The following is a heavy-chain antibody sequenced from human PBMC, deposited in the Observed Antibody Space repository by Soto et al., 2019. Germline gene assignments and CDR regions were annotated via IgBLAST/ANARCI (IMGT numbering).Heavy chain of an antibody. CDR2: ISFSGSTI. J-gene: IGHJ4*02. Sequence: GGSLRLSCTTSGFTFSDYYFTWIRQAPGKGLEWVSYISFSGSTIYYADSVKGRFTISRDNAKNSLYLQMNNLRPEDTAVYYCAGGDSGSFDSWGQGALVTVSS. D-gene: IGHD3-16*01. V-gene: IGHV3-11*01. CDR1: GFTFSDYY. CDR3: AGGDSGSFDS.